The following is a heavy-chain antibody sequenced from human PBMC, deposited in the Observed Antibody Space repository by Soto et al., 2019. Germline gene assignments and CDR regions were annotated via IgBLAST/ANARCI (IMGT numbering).Heavy chain of an antibody. CDR1: GGSISSGGYY. CDR3: ASLRWLQSDY. Sequence: SETHSLTCTVSGGSISSGGYYWSWIRQHPGKGLEWIGYIYYSGSTYYNPSLKSRVTISVDTSKNQFSLKLSSVTAADTAVYYCASLRWLQSDYWGQGTLVTVSS. CDR2: IYYSGST. D-gene: IGHD5-12*01. V-gene: IGHV4-31*03. J-gene: IGHJ4*02.